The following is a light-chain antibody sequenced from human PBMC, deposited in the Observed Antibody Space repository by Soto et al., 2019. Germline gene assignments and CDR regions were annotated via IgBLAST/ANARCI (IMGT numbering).Light chain of an antibody. J-gene: IGKJ1*01. CDR3: QQYYTTPLT. Sequence: DIVMTQSPDSLAVSLGERATINCKSSQSVLYSSNNDNCLAWYQQKPGQPPKLLIYWASSRESGVPDRFSGSGSGTDFTLTISSLQAEDEAVYFCQQYYTTPLTFGQGTRVEVK. CDR1: QSVLYSSNNDNC. V-gene: IGKV4-1*01. CDR2: WAS.